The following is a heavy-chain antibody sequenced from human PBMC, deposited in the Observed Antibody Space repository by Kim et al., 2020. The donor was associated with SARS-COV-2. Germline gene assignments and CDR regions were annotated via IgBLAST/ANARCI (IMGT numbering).Heavy chain of an antibody. J-gene: IGHJ5*02. V-gene: IGHV4-31*03. Sequence: SETLSLTCTVSGASISSGGYYWSWIRQHPGKGLEWIGHIYYSGGTYYNPSLKSRVTISVDTSKNRFSLKLSSVTVADTAVYYCARASYYDTSGYVLGWFDPWGQGTLVTVSS. CDR1: GASISSGGYY. CDR2: IYYSGGT. CDR3: ARASYYDTSGYVLGWFDP. D-gene: IGHD3-22*01.